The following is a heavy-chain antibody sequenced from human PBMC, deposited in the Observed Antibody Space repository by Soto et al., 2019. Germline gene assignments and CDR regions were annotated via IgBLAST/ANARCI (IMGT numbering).Heavy chain of an antibody. Sequence: QVQLVQSGAEVKKPGSSVKVSCKASGGTFSSYAISWVRQAPGQGLEWMGGIIPIFGTANYAQKFQGRVTITADESTSTAYIALSSLRSEDTAVYYCARDYYDSSGYYLIAYYYYGMDVWGQGTTVTVSS. CDR1: GGTFSSYA. V-gene: IGHV1-69*12. CDR2: IIPIFGTA. D-gene: IGHD3-22*01. CDR3: ARDYYDSSGYYLIAYYYYGMDV. J-gene: IGHJ6*02.